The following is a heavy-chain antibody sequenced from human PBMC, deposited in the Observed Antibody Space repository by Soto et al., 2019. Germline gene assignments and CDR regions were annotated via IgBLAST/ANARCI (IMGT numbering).Heavy chain of an antibody. D-gene: IGHD2-2*01. J-gene: IGHJ6*02. CDR2: IYYSGST. CDR1: GGSISSSSYY. V-gene: IGHV4-39*01. Sequence: TLSLTCTVSGGSISSSSYYWGWIRQPPGKGLEWIGSIYYSGSTYYNPSLKSRVTISVDTSKNQFSLKLSSVTAADTAVYYCARQSYAPYYYYYGMDVWGQGTTVTVSS. CDR3: ARQSYAPYYYYYGMDV.